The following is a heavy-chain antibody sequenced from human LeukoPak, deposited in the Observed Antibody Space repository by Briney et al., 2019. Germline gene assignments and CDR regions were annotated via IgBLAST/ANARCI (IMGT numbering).Heavy chain of an antibody. D-gene: IGHD6-6*01. CDR2: IYYSGST. Sequence: SETLSLTCTVSGGSISSSSYYWGWIRQPPGKGLEWIGSIYYSGSTNYNPSLKSRVTISVDTSKNQFSLKLSSVTAADTAMYYCARVSIAARRAMDVWGKGTTVTVSS. V-gene: IGHV4-39*07. CDR1: GGSISSSSYY. CDR3: ARVSIAARRAMDV. J-gene: IGHJ6*03.